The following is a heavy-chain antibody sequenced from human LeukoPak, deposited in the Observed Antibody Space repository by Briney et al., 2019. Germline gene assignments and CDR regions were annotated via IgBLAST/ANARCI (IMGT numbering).Heavy chain of an antibody. CDR1: GGSISSSSYY. V-gene: IGHV4-39*01. J-gene: IGHJ4*02. CDR2: IYYSGST. CDR3: ARQSIAAADY. Sequence: PSETLSLTCTVSGGSISSSSYYWGWIRQPPGKGLEWIGSIYYSGSTYYNPSLKSRVTISVDTSKNQFSLKLSSVTAADTAVYYCARQSIAAADYWGQGTLVTVSS. D-gene: IGHD6-13*01.